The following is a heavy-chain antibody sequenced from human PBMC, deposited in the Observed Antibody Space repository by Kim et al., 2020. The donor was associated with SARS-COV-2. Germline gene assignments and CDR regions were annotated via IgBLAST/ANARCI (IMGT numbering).Heavy chain of an antibody. CDR3: AKERYDRWGADS. J-gene: IGHJ5*01. V-gene: IGHV3-23*01. Sequence: GGSLRLSCAASGFNFNSYGMTWVRQAPGKGLEWVSSISGSVTFYADPVRGRFTISRDNSKNIMFLQMNSLRADDSAVYFCAKERYDRWGADSWGQGTLV. CDR2: ISGSVT. D-gene: IGHD3-22*01. CDR1: GFNFNSYG.